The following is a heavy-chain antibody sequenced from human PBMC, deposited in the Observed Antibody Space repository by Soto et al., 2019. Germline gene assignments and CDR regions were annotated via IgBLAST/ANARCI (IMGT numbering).Heavy chain of an antibody. CDR1: GFTFSDYN. Sequence: PGGSLRLSCVASGFTFSDYNMNWVRQAPGKGLEWVSFISGRSNTIYYADSVKGRFTISRDNAKNSLYLLMNSLRAEDTAVYYCANDGWGVYSGSHNYWGQGTLVTVSS. CDR2: ISGRSNTI. J-gene: IGHJ4*02. D-gene: IGHD1-26*01. CDR3: ANDGWGVYSGSHNY. V-gene: IGHV3-48*01.